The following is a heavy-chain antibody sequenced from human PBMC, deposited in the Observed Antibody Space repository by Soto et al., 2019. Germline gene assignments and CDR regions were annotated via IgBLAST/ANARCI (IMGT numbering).Heavy chain of an antibody. CDR1: GYTFTTYG. Sequence: ASVKVSCKASGYTFTTYGISWVRQAPGQGLEWMGWISPYNGTTKYAEKFQGEMTMTTDTATSTAYMDLRSLRSDDTAVYYCARDGERDTGLNFYYYLHGMDAWGQGTTVT. CDR2: ISPYNGTT. V-gene: IGHV1-18*04. CDR3: ARDGERDTGLNFYYYLHGMDA. J-gene: IGHJ6*02. D-gene: IGHD1-1*01.